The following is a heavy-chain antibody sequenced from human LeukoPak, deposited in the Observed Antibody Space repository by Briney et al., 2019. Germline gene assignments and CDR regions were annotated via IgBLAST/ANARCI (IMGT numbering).Heavy chain of an antibody. CDR2: IYYSGST. Sequence: PSETPSLTCTVSGGSISSGGYYWSWIRQHPGKGLEWIGYIYYSGSTYYNPSLKSRVTISVDTSKNQFSLKLSSVTAADTAVYYCARVRGRITIFGVVMPDAFDIWGQGTMVTVSS. J-gene: IGHJ3*02. D-gene: IGHD3-3*01. CDR3: ARVRGRITIFGVVMPDAFDI. CDR1: GGSISSGGYY. V-gene: IGHV4-31*03.